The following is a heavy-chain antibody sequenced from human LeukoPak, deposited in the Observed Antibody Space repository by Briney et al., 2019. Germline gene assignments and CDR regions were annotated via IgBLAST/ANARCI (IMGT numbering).Heavy chain of an antibody. Sequence: GGSLRLSCAASGFTFSSYSMNWVRQAPGKGLEWVSAISGSGGSTYYADSVKGRFTISRDNSKNTLYLQMNSLRAEDTAVYYCAKLPSGSSGSPLDYWGQGTLVTVSS. CDR1: GFTFSSYS. D-gene: IGHD6-19*01. V-gene: IGHV3-23*01. CDR2: ISGSGGST. CDR3: AKLPSGSSGSPLDY. J-gene: IGHJ4*02.